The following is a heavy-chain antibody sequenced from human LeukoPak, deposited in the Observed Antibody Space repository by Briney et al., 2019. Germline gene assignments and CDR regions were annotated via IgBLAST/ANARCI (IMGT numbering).Heavy chain of an antibody. D-gene: IGHD2-8*01. Sequence: GGSLRLSCAASGFTFSNYWIHWVRQAPGKGLEWVAVISKDGSDKKYADSVKGRFIISRDNSRNTLYLQMNSLRAEDTAVYYCAKEYDGYWGQGTLVTVSS. CDR2: ISKDGSDK. J-gene: IGHJ4*02. CDR3: AKEYDGY. V-gene: IGHV3-30*18. CDR1: GFTFSNYW.